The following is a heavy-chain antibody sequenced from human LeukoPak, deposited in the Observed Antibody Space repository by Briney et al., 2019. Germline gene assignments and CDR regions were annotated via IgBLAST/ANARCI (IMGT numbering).Heavy chain of an antibody. CDR2: IRSDGYHA. J-gene: IGHJ4*02. CDR3: AKPSGSGVDY. V-gene: IGHV3-30*02. D-gene: IGHD1-26*01. CDR1: GFIFDAHD. Sequence: GGSLRLSCGASGFIFDAHDMHWVRQAPGKGLEWVAFIRSDGYHAYYADSVKGRFTITRDNSKNTLYLQMDSLRLEDMALYYCAKPSGSGVDYWGRGTRVTVSS.